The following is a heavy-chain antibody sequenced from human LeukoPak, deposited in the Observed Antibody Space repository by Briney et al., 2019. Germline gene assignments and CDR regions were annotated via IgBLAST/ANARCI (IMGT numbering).Heavy chain of an antibody. J-gene: IGHJ6*03. Sequence: SETLSLTCTVSGYSISSGYYWGWIRHPPGKGLEWSGSIYHSGSTYYNPPLKSRVTISVDTTKNHFYVKLSSVTAADTDVYYCARGGYDYGSGSYAGHYMDVWGKGTTVTVSS. CDR1: GYSISSGYY. CDR3: ARGGYDYGSGSYAGHYMDV. D-gene: IGHD3-10*01. CDR2: IYHSGST. V-gene: IGHV4-38-2*02.